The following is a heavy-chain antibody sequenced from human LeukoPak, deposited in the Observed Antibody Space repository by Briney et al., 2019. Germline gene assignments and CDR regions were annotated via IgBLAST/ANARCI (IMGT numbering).Heavy chain of an antibody. CDR1: GGSISSYY. CDR2: IYTSGST. V-gene: IGHV4-4*07. D-gene: IGHD2-15*01. Sequence: SETLSLTCTVSGGSISSYYWSWIRQPAGKGLEWIGRIYTSGSTNYNPSLKSRVTISVDTSKNQFSLKLSSVTAADTAVYYCARGVVVVAATELSYYYYYMDVWGKGTTVTISS. J-gene: IGHJ6*03. CDR3: ARGVVVVAATELSYYYYYMDV.